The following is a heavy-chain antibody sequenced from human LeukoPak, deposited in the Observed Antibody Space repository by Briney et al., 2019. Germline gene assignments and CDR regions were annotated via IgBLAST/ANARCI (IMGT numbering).Heavy chain of an antibody. CDR2: FDPEDGET. V-gene: IGHV1-24*01. J-gene: IGHJ4*02. D-gene: IGHD1-26*01. Sequence: ASVKVSCKVSGYTLTELSMHWVRQAPGKGLGWMGGFDPEDGETIYAQKFQGRVTMTEDTSTDTAYMELSSLRSEDTAVYYCATRVGATDYFDYWGQGTLGTVSS. CDR1: GYTLTELS. CDR3: ATRVGATDYFDY.